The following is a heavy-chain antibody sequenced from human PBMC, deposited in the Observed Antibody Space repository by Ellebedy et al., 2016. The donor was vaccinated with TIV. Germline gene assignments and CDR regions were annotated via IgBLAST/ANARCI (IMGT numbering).Heavy chain of an antibody. V-gene: IGHV1-18*01. CDR3: SRSGLLNKRWSFDI. J-gene: IGHJ3*02. D-gene: IGHD4-23*01. CDR2: ISAHSGHT. CDR1: GYTFTSYG. Sequence: ASVKVSCKAFGYTFTSYGISWVRQAPGEGLEWMGWISAHSGHTKFAQKLQGRVTMTTDTSTSTAYMEQRSLRSDDTAVDYCSRSGLLNKRWSFDIWGQGTLVTVSS.